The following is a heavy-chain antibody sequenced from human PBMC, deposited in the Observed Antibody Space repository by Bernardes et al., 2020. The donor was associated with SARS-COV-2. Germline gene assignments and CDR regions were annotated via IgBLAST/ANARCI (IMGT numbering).Heavy chain of an antibody. CDR1: GGSISSYY. Sequence: TLSLTCTVSGGSISSYYCSLLRQPPGKGLEWIGYIHYSVSTNYNPSLKSRVTISVDTSKNQFSLKLSSVTAADTAVYFCAREGLTYDILTGYYNPDYWGQGTLGTVSS. V-gene: IGHV4-59*12. CDR3: AREGLTYDILTGYYNPDY. J-gene: IGHJ4*02. D-gene: IGHD3-9*01. CDR2: IHYSVST.